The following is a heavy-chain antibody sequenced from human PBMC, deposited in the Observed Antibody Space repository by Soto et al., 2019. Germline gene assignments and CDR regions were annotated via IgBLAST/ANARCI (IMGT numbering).Heavy chain of an antibody. J-gene: IGHJ4*02. CDR1: GYTFTSYG. Sequence: ASVKFSCKASGYTFTSYGISWVRQAPGQGLEWMGWISAYNGNTNYAQKLQGRVTMTTDTSTSTAYMELRSLRSDDTAVYYCARDVAGTGVGDYWGQGTLVTVSS. CDR3: ARDVAGTGVGDY. V-gene: IGHV1-18*04. CDR2: ISAYNGNT. D-gene: IGHD6-19*01.